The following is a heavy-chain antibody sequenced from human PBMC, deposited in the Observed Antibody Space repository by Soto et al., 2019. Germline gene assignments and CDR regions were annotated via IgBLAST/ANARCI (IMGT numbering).Heavy chain of an antibody. D-gene: IGHD1-26*01. J-gene: IGHJ5*02. Sequence: SETLSLTCTVSGGSISSGGYYWSWIRQHPGKGLEWIGYIYYSGSTYYNPSLKSRVTISVDTSKNQFSLKLSSVTAADTAVYYCARGRSGTFSRVRFDPWGQGTLVTVSS. CDR3: ARGRSGTFSRVRFDP. CDR2: IYYSGST. CDR1: GGSISSGGYY. V-gene: IGHV4-31*03.